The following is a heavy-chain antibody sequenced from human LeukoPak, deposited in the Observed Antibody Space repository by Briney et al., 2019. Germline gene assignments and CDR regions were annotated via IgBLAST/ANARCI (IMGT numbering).Heavy chain of an antibody. CDR2: IDWDDDK. CDR3: ARAYTGSYTDAFDV. Sequence: SGPTLVNPTETLTLTCTFSGFSLSPIGMCLNWIRQPPGKALECLARIDWDDDKYYKTSLKTRVTISKDTSKNQVVLTMTNMDPVDTATYYCARAYTGSYTDAFDVWGQGTVITVSS. V-gene: IGHV2-70*11. CDR1: GFSLSPIGMC. J-gene: IGHJ3*01. D-gene: IGHD1-26*01.